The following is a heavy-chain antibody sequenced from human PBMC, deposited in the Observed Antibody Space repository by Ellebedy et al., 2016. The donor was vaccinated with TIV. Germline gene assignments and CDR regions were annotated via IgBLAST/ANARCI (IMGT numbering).Heavy chain of an antibody. V-gene: IGHV3-7*01. Sequence: PGGSLRLSCAASGFSFRSYWMSWVRQAPGKGLEWVANIYQDGGVQYYVDSVKGRFTISRDNADNSLLLQMNSLRAEDTAVYYCARRGSYGDYAVQINSWFDTWGRGTLVAVSS. CDR1: GFSFRSYW. J-gene: IGHJ5*02. D-gene: IGHD4-17*01. CDR2: IYQDGGVQ. CDR3: ARRGSYGDYAVQINSWFDT.